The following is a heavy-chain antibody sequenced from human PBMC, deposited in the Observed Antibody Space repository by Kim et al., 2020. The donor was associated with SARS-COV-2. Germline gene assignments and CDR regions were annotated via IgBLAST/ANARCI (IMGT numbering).Heavy chain of an antibody. V-gene: IGHV3-30*04. D-gene: IGHD1-26*01. CDR1: GFTFSNYA. J-gene: IGHJ4*02. Sequence: GGSLRLSCAASGFTFSNYAIHWVRQPPGKGLEWVAVISYDGDNKYYADSVMGRFTISRDNSKNTLYLQMNSLRGEDTALYYCARPAGGRYHTGFDYWGQGTLVAVSS. CDR3: ARPAGGRYHTGFDY. CDR2: ISYDGDNK.